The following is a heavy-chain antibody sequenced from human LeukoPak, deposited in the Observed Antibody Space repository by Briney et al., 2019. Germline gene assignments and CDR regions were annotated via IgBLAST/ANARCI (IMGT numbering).Heavy chain of an antibody. V-gene: IGHV3-74*01. D-gene: IGHD3-16*01. CDR3: AGEYGFDY. J-gene: IGHJ4*02. CDR2: VKSDGSRT. Sequence: PGGSLRLSCAASGLPFSTYWMHWVRQAPGKGLVWVSCVKSDGSRTNNADSVKGRFTISRDNAKNTLYLQMNSLRAEDTAVYYCAGEYGFDYWGQGTLVTVSS. CDR1: GLPFSTYW.